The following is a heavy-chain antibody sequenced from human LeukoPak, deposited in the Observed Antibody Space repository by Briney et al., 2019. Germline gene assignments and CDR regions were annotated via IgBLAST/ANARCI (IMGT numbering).Heavy chain of an antibody. Sequence: SETLSLTCTVSGGSISSSSYYWGWIRQPPGKGLEWIGEIYYSGSTNYNPSLKSRVTISVDTSKNQFSLKLSSVTAADTAVYYCARDVVAAPGTWDYWGQGTLVTVSS. CDR2: IYYSGST. CDR1: GGSISSSSYY. V-gene: IGHV4-39*07. J-gene: IGHJ4*02. CDR3: ARDVVAAPGTWDY. D-gene: IGHD6-13*01.